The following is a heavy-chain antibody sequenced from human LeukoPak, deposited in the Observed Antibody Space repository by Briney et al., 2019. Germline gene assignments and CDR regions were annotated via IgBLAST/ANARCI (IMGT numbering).Heavy chain of an antibody. CDR3: AKNYGDLDY. D-gene: IGHD4-17*01. V-gene: IGHV3-23*01. J-gene: IGHJ4*02. CDR1: GFIFSDFV. Sequence: GGSLRLSCAASGFIFSDFVMSWVRQAPGKGLEWVSAISAVGRSTYYADSVKGRFTISRDNSNNTMYLQMNSLRAEDTAVYYCAKNYGDLDYWGQGTLVTVSS. CDR2: ISAVGRST.